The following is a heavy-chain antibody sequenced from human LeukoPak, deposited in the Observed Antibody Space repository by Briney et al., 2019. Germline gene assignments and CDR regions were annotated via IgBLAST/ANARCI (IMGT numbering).Heavy chain of an antibody. D-gene: IGHD6-19*01. CDR3: AREWDIAVAFFDC. J-gene: IGHJ4*02. CDR1: GYTFTDYY. CDR2: INPNSGGT. Sequence: ASVKVSCKASGYTFTDYYIHWVRQAPGQGLEWMGWINPNSGGTNYAQKFQGRVTMTEDTSTSTAYVELSRLRSEDTAVYYWAREWDIAVAFFDCWGQGTLVTVSS. V-gene: IGHV1-2*02.